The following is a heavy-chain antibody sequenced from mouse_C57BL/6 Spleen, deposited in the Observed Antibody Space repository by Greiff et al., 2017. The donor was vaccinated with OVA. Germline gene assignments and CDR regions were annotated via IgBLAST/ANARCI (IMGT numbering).Heavy chain of an antibody. CDR2: ISSGGSYT. V-gene: IGHV5-6*01. J-gene: IGHJ2*01. D-gene: IGHD1-1*01. Sequence: EVKLVESGGDLVKPGGSLKLSCAASGFTFSSYGMSWVRQTPDKRLEWVATISSGGSYTYYPNSVKGRFTISGDNAKNTLYLQMSSLKSEDTAMYYCARHYYGSSFDYWGQGTTLTVSS. CDR1: GFTFSSYG. CDR3: ARHYYGSSFDY.